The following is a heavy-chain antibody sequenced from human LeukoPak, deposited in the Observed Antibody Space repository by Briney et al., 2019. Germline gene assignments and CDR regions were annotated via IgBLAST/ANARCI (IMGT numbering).Heavy chain of an antibody. V-gene: IGHV3-21*01. CDR1: GFTFSSYS. CDR2: ISSSSSYI. Sequence: PGGSLRLSCAASGFTFSSYSMNWVRQAPGKGLEWVSSISSSSSYIHYADSVKGRFTISRDNAKNSLYLQMNSLRAEDTAVYYCARDRENPDVWGKGTTVTVSS. CDR3: ARDRENPDV. D-gene: IGHD1-14*01. J-gene: IGHJ6*04.